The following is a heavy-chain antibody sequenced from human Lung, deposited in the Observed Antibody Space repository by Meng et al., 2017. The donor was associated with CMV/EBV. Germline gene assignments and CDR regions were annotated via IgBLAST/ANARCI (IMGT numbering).Heavy chain of an antibody. CDR2: IENDGSNK. V-gene: IGHV3-30*02. CDR3: VKFFRWDQPDDAFDI. CDR1: GFTFIRYG. D-gene: IGHD1-26*01. Sequence: SGFTFIRYGRDWVRQGPGKGLEWVAFIENDGSNKYYIDSVKGRFTISRDNSKKTVHLQMNSLRAEDTALYYCVKFFRWDQPDDAFDIWGHGTMVTVSS. J-gene: IGHJ3*02.